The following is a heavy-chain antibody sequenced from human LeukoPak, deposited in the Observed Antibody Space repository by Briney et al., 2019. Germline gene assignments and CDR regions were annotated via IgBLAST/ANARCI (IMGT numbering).Heavy chain of an antibody. V-gene: IGHV4-38-2*02. CDR3: ARGLSDYYDSSGYSLDY. CDR2: IYHSGST. Sequence: PSETLSLTCTVSGYSISSGYYWGWIRQPPGKGLEWIGSIYHSGSTYYNPSLKSRVTIPVDTSKNQFSLKLSSVTAADTAVYYCARGLSDYYDSSGYSLDYWGQGTLVTVSS. CDR1: GYSISSGYY. J-gene: IGHJ4*02. D-gene: IGHD3-22*01.